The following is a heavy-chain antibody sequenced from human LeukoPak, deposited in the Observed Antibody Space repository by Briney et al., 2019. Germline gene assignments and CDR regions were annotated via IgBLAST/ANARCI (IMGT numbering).Heavy chain of an antibody. CDR3: ARDRKWELGNWFDP. V-gene: IGHV1-69*13. D-gene: IGHD1-26*01. CDR1: GGTFSSYA. J-gene: IGHJ5*02. Sequence: SVKVSCKASGGTFSSYAISWVRQAPGQGLEWMGGIIPIFGTANYAQKFQGRVTITADESTSTAYMELSSLRSEDTAVYYCARDRKWELGNWFDPWGQGTLVTVSS. CDR2: IIPIFGTA.